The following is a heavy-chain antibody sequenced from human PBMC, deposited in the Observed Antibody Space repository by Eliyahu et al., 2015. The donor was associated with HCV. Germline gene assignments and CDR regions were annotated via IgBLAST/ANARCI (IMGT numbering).Heavy chain of an antibody. J-gene: IGHJ5*02. CDR1: GGXFSSYA. V-gene: IGHV1-69*04. CDR2: IIPILGIA. D-gene: IGHD3-22*01. Sequence: QVQLVQSGAEVKKPGSSVKVSCKASGGXFSSYAISWVRQAPGQGLEWMGRIIPILGIANYAQKFQGRVTITADKSTSTAYMELSSLRSEDTAVYYCAREVYYDSSGYTPGGPYNWFDPWGQGTLVTVSS. CDR3: AREVYYDSSGYTPGGPYNWFDP.